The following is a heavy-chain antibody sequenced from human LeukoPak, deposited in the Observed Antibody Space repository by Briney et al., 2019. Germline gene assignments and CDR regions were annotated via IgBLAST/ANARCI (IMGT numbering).Heavy chain of an antibody. J-gene: IGHJ4*02. D-gene: IGHD4-23*01. CDR2: INPNSGGT. V-gene: IGHV1-2*02. CDR3: ARDIGYGGNYDY. CDR1: GYTFTGYY. Sequence: ASVKVSCKASGYTFTGYYMHWVRQAPGQGLEWMGWINPNSGGTNYAQKFQGRVTMTRDTSISTAYMELSRLRSDDTAVYYCARDIGYGGNYDYRGQGTLVTVSS.